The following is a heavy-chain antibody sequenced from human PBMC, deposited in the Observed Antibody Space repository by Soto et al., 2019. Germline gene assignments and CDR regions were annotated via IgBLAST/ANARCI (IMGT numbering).Heavy chain of an antibody. Sequence: SETLSLTCTVSGGSISDYYWSWIRQPPGKGLEWIGYILYTGYTNYNPSLKSRITISIDTSRNQFSLRLSSVTAADTAVYYCARERGEWFGDLLRHVWFAPGSQGNLVTGSS. CDR3: ARERGEWFGDLLRHVWFAP. CDR2: ILYTGYT. V-gene: IGHV4-59*01. CDR1: GGSISDYY. D-gene: IGHD3-10*01. J-gene: IGHJ5*02.